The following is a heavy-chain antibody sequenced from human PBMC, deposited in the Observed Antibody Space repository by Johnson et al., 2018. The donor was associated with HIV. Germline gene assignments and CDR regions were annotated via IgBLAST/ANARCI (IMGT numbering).Heavy chain of an antibody. J-gene: IGHJ3*02. CDR2: ISYDGGDK. V-gene: IGHV3-30*03. CDR3: AREWWSYAFDI. CDR1: GFTFSSYG. D-gene: IGHD2-15*01. Sequence: QVQLVESGGGVVQPGRSLRLSCAASGFTFSSYGMHWVRQAPGKGLEWVAVISYDGGDKDYADSAKGRFSISRDSSKNTLYLQMNSLRAEDTAVYYCAREWWSYAFDIWGQGTMVTVSS.